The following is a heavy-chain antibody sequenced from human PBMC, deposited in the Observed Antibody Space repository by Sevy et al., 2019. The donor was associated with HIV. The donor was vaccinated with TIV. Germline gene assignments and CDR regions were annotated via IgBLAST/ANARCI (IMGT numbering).Heavy chain of an antibody. CDR1: GFTFSSYW. D-gene: IGHD2-15*01. Sequence: GGSLRLSCAASGFTFSSYWMTWVRQAPGKGLEWVSSINAISSNIYYAASVKGRFTISRDNAENSLYLQMNSVRAEDTAVYYCARDLFSGGNAVYGYWGQGTLVTVSS. V-gene: IGHV3-21*01. CDR3: ARDLFSGGNAVYGY. J-gene: IGHJ4*02. CDR2: INAISSNI.